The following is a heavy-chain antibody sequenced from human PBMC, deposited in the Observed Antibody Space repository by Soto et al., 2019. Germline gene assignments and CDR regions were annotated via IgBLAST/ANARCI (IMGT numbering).Heavy chain of an antibody. V-gene: IGHV6-1*01. CDR1: RDSLANNTAA. D-gene: IGHD6-19*01. CDR2: TYDRSNWRH. Sequence: QTVSLPCAISRDSLANNTAACNLIQSSPSRGLEWLGRTYDRSNWRHDYAVSVKSRITVNPDTSKHNFSLQLNSVTPDVTAVYYCARGVAGSGFDLWGQGTLVTVSS. J-gene: IGHJ4*02. CDR3: ARGVAGSGFDL.